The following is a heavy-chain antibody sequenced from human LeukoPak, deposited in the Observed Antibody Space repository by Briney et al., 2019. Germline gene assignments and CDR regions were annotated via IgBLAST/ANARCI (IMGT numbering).Heavy chain of an antibody. J-gene: IGHJ4*02. CDR2: ISGSGGST. Sequence: GRSLRLSCAASGFTFSNYDMHWVRQAPGEGLEWVSTISGSGGSTYYADSVKGRFTISRDNSKNTLYLQMNGLRAEDTAIYYCAPPTGVALYDSSGYWGQGTPVTVSS. CDR1: GFTFSNYD. V-gene: IGHV3-23*01. D-gene: IGHD3-22*01. CDR3: APPTGVALYDSSGY.